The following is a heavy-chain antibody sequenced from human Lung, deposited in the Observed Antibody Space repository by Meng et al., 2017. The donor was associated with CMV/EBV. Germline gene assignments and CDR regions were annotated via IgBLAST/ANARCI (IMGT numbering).Heavy chain of an antibody. CDR2: IYYSGST. CDR3: ARGGRSTYYDFWSGPYGMDV. CDR1: GGSISSYY. J-gene: IGHJ6*02. D-gene: IGHD3-3*01. V-gene: IGHV4-59*01. Sequence: GSLRLXXTVSGGSISSYYWSWIRQPPGKGLEWIGYIYYSGSTNYNPSLKSRVTISVDTSKNQFSLKLSSVTAADTAVYYCARGGRSTYYDFWSGPYGMDVWGQGTTVTVSS.